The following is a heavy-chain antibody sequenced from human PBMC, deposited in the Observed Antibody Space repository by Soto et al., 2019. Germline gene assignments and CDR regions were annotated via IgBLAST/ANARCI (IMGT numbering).Heavy chain of an antibody. D-gene: IGHD3-10*01. CDR1: GFTFSSYG. Sequence: QVQLVESGGGVVQPGRSLRLSCAASGFTFSSYGMHWVRQAPGKGLEWVAVISYDGSNKYYADSVKGRFTISRDNSKNTLYLQMNSLRAEDTAVYYCAKDIEGTTDGFDYWGQGTLVTVSS. CDR3: AKDIEGTTDGFDY. CDR2: ISYDGSNK. V-gene: IGHV3-30*18. J-gene: IGHJ4*02.